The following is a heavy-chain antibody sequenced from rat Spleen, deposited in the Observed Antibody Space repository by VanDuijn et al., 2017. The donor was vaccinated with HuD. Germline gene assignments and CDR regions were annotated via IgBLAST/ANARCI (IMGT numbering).Heavy chain of an antibody. CDR1: GFTFSNYY. J-gene: IGHJ4*01. D-gene: IGHD1-7*01. CDR2: ISNGGGNP. V-gene: IGHV5-25*01. Sequence: EVQLAESGGGLVQPGRSMKLSCTALGFTFSNYYMAWVRQAPTNCVEWVASISNGGGNPYYRDSVKGRFTISRDNAKSTLYLQMDSLRCEDTATYYCTRVNPMGHGMEAWGQGASVTVSA. CDR3: TRVNPMGHGMEA.